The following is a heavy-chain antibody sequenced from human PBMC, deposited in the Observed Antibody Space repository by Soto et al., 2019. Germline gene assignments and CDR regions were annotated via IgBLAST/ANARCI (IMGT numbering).Heavy chain of an antibody. CDR2: ISYDESNK. J-gene: IGHJ1*01. D-gene: IGHD3-22*01. CDR1: GFTFSSYG. V-gene: IGHV3-30*18. Sequence: QVQLVESGGGVVQPGRSLRLSCAASGFTFSSYGMHWVRQAPGKGLEWVAVISYDESNKYYADSVKGRFTISRDNSKNTLYLQMNSLRAEDTAVYYCTKGVVVITSYFQHGGKGTLVTVSS. CDR3: TKGVVVITSYFQH.